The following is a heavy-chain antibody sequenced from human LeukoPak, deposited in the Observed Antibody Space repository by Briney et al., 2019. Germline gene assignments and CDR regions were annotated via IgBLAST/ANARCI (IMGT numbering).Heavy chain of an antibody. V-gene: IGHV3-30*02. D-gene: IGHD5-18*01. CDR2: IRYDGNNK. CDR3: ARARIQLWPYYYMDV. Sequence: GGSLRLSCAASGFTFSSYAMHWVRQAPGKGLEWVTFIRYDGNNKYYAGSVKGRFTISRDNSKNTLYLQMNSLRAEDTAVYYCARARIQLWPYYYMDVWGKGTTVTVSS. CDR1: GFTFSSYA. J-gene: IGHJ6*03.